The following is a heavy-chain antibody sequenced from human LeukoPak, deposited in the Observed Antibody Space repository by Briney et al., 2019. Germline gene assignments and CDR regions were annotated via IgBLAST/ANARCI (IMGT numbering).Heavy chain of an antibody. V-gene: IGHV4-39*01. CDR1: GGSINSSNYY. J-gene: IGHJ4*02. CDR2: IYYSGST. Sequence: SETLSLTCTVSGGSINSSNYYWGWIRQPPGKGLEWFGSIYYSGSTYYNPSLKSRVSISVDTSKDQFSLKLSSVTAADTPVYYCARHRDSSGWYDFDYWGQGTLVTVSS. D-gene: IGHD6-19*01. CDR3: ARHRDSSGWYDFDY.